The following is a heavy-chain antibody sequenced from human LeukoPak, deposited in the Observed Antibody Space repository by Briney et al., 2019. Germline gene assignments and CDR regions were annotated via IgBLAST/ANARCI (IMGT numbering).Heavy chain of an antibody. Sequence: GGSLRLSCAASGFTFHDYYMSWIRQAPGKGLEWVSYISSSATTTYYADSVKGRFTISRDNTKKSLYLQLTSLRAEDTAVYYCARANNWNYPYYFDYWGHGTLVSVSS. CDR1: GFTFHDYY. CDR2: ISSSATTT. J-gene: IGHJ4*01. D-gene: IGHD1-7*01. CDR3: ARANNWNYPYYFDY. V-gene: IGHV3-11*01.